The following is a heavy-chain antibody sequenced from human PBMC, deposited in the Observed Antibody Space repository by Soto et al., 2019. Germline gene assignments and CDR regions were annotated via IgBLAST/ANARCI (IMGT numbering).Heavy chain of an antibody. D-gene: IGHD2-2*01. Sequence: EVQLLESGGDLVQPGGSLRLSCAASGFTFTNYLMTWVRQAPGKGLEWVSSIDKSGGYTYYADSVKGRFTISRDNSKNTLYLQMNGLRAEDTALYYCAKDTYSRSWDFWGKGTLVTVSS. CDR2: IDKSGGYT. CDR3: AKDTYSRSWDF. V-gene: IGHV3-23*05. J-gene: IGHJ4*02. CDR1: GFTFTNYL.